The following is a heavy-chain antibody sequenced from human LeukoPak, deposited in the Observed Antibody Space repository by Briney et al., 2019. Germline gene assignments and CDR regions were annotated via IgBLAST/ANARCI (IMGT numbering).Heavy chain of an antibody. CDR2: ISAYNGNT. V-gene: IGHV1-18*04. CDR1: GYTFTGYY. CDR3: ARDHRSSGWYGRFDY. Sequence: ASVKVSCKASGYTFTGYYMHWVRQAPGQGLEWMGWISAYNGNTNYAQKLQGRVTMTTDTSTSTAYMELRSLRSDDTAVYYCARDHRSSGWYGRFDYWGQGTLITVSS. D-gene: IGHD6-19*01. J-gene: IGHJ4*02.